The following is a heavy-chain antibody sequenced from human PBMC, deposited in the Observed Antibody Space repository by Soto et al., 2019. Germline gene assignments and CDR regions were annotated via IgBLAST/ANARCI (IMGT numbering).Heavy chain of an antibody. Sequence: SETLSLTCAVSGGSISSSNWWSWVRQPPGKGLEWIGEIYHSGSTNYNPSLKSRVTISVDKSKNQFSLKLGSVTAADTAVYYCARLYMVRGVMDWFDPWGQGTLVT. CDR3: ARLYMVRGVMDWFDP. D-gene: IGHD3-10*01. J-gene: IGHJ5*02. V-gene: IGHV4-4*02. CDR1: GGSISSSNW. CDR2: IYHSGST.